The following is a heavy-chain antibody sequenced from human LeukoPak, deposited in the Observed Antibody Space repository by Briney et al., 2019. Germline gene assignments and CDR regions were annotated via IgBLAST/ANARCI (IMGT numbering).Heavy chain of an antibody. J-gene: IGHJ5*02. CDR1: GGSISSYY. CDR3: ARAQYYYGFWFDP. D-gene: IGHD3-10*01. CDR2: IYYSGST. Sequence: SETLSLTCTVSGGSISSYYWSWIRQPPGKGLEWIGYIYYSGSTNYNPSLKSRVTISVDTSRNQFSLKLSSVTAADTAVYYCARAQYYYGFWFDPWGQGTLVTVSS. V-gene: IGHV4-59*01.